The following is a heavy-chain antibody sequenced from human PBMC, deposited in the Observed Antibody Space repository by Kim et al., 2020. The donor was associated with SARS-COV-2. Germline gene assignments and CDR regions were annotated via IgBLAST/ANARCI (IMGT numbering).Heavy chain of an antibody. J-gene: IGHJ4*02. CDR2: IYYSGST. V-gene: IGHV4-59*08. CDR3: ARGGARWEYYFDY. CDR1: GGSISSYY. Sequence: SETLSLTCTVSGGSISSYYWSWIRQPPGKGLEWIGYIYYSGSTNYNPSLKSRVTISVDTSKNQFSLKLSSVTAADTAVYYCARGGARWEYYFDYWGQGTLVTVSS. D-gene: IGHD1-26*01.